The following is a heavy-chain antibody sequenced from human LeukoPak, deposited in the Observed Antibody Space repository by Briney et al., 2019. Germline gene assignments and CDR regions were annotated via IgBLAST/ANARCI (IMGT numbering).Heavy chain of an antibody. J-gene: IGHJ4*02. D-gene: IGHD2-15*01. CDR3: ARVSGCSSASCYLYNFDC. CDR1: GYTLTELS. V-gene: IGHV1-2*02. Sequence: ASVKVSCKVSGYTLTELSMHWVRQAPGQGLEWMGWINPNSGGTNYAQKFQGRVSMTRDTSISTAYMELSRLRSDDTAVYYCARVSGCSSASCYLYNFDCWGQGTLVTVSS. CDR2: INPNSGGT.